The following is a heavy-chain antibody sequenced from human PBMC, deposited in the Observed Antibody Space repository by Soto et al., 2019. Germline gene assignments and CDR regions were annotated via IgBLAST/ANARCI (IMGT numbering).Heavy chain of an antibody. J-gene: IGHJ6*02. V-gene: IGHV1-46*01. CDR3: ASGIQLWPLVNYYGMDV. D-gene: IGHD5-18*01. CDR1: RYTFTSYY. Sequence: GASVKVSCKASRYTFTSYYMHWVRQAPGQGLEWMGIINPSGGSTSYAQKFQGRVTMTRDTSTSTVYMELSSLRSEDTAVYYCASGIQLWPLVNYYGMDVWGQGTTVTVSS. CDR2: INPSGGST.